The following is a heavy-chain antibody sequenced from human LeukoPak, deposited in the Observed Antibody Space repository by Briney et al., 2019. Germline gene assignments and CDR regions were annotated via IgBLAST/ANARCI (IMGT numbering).Heavy chain of an antibody. CDR1: GFTVSSNY. V-gene: IGHV3-53*01. CDR3: ASVVPAAKWYGMDV. D-gene: IGHD2-2*01. Sequence: GGSLRLSCAASGFTVSSNYMSWVRQAPGKGLEWVSVIYSGGSTYYADSVKGRLTISRDNSKNTLYLQMNSLRAEDTAVYYCASVVPAAKWYGMDVWGKGTTVTVSS. J-gene: IGHJ6*04. CDR2: IYSGGST.